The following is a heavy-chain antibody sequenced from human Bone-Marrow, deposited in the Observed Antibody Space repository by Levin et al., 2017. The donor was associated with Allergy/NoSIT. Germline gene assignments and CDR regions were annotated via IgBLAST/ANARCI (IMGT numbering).Heavy chain of an antibody. D-gene: IGHD6-19*01. Sequence: GESLKISCATSGFTFSTYGMHWVRQAPGKGLEWVAVIWHDGSKKFHADSVKGRFTMSRDNSKNTVFLQMNSLRVEDTAIYYCVRDSGLYGLDVWGQGTTVTVSS. V-gene: IGHV3-33*01. J-gene: IGHJ6*02. CDR3: VRDSGLYGLDV. CDR2: IWHDGSKK. CDR1: GFTFSTYG.